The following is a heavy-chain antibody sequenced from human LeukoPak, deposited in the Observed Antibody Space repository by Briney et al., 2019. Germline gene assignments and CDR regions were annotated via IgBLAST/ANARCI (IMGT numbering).Heavy chain of an antibody. Sequence: GGSLRLSCEASGFTFRSYGMHWVRQAPGKGLEWVTSISHDGGSKYSADSVKGRFTISRDNSKNTLSLQMNSQRAEDTAVYYCARGLYDSSGYYYGAFDIWGQGTMVTVSS. CDR3: ARGLYDSSGYYYGAFDI. V-gene: IGHV3-30*03. CDR2: ISHDGGSK. D-gene: IGHD3-22*01. CDR1: GFTFRSYG. J-gene: IGHJ3*02.